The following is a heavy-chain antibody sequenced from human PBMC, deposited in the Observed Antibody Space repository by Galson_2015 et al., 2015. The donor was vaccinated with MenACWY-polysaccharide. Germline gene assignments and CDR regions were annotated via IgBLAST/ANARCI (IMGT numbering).Heavy chain of an antibody. CDR3: VKDRGAVFGDV. V-gene: IGHV3-23*01. J-gene: IGHJ3*01. Sequence: SLRLSCAASGFTFSTYAMSWVRQVPGKGLDWVATINNRGDRTYYADSAQGRFTISRDDSKNTVSLQMSSLRAEDTALYYCVKDRGAVFGDVWGQGTMVAVSS. D-gene: IGHD3-3*01. CDR2: INNRGDRT. CDR1: GFTFSTYA.